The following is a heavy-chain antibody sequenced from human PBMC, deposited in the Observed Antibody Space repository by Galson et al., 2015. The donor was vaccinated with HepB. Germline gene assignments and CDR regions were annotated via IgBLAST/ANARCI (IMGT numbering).Heavy chain of an antibody. D-gene: IGHD6-6*01. J-gene: IGHJ4*02. V-gene: IGHV3-33*01. CDR1: GFIFSSYG. CDR3: ARDSEITRLGSSLDH. CDR2: IWYDGGHK. Sequence: SLRLSCAAFGFIFSSYGMHWVRQAPGKGLEWVAVIWYDGGHKYYADSVKGRFTISRDNSKNTLYLQMNSLRAGDTAVYYCARDSEITRLGSSLDHWGQGIPVTVSS.